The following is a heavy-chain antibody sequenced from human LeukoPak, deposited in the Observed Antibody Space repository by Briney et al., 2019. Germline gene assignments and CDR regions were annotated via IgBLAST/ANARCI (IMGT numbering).Heavy chain of an antibody. D-gene: IGHD2-2*01. CDR1: GGSISTFY. V-gene: IGHV4-4*07. Sequence: PSETLSLTCTVSGGSISTFYWSWIRQPAGKGLEWIGRIFTSGSTNYNPSLKSRVTMSVDTSKNQFSLKLSSVTAADTAVYYCAREAPFGSTSCYAGGCAFDIWGQGTMVTVSS. CDR2: IFTSGST. J-gene: IGHJ3*02. CDR3: AREAPFGSTSCYAGGCAFDI.